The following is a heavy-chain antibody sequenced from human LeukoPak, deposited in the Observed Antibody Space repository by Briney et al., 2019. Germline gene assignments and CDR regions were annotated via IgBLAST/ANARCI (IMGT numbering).Heavy chain of an antibody. Sequence: SETLSLTCTVSGYSISSGYYWGWIRPPPGKGLEWIGSIYHSGSTYYNPSLKSRVTISVDTSKNQFSLKLSSVTAADTAVYYCAITSGYDYGTDYWGQGTLVTVSS. CDR1: GYSISSGYY. CDR2: IYHSGST. D-gene: IGHD5-12*01. V-gene: IGHV4-38-2*02. J-gene: IGHJ4*02. CDR3: AITSGYDYGTDY.